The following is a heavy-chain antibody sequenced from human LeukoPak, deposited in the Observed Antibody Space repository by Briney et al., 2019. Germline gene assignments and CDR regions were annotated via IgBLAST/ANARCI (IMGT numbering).Heavy chain of an antibody. Sequence: GGSLRLSCGASGFTFSSYAMSWVRQAPGKGLEWVSGISGSDGYTYYADSVKGRFTIYRDNSKNTLSLQMHSLRTADPALYPCARKGLGGELGGFASWGQGPLVTVSS. CDR1: GFTFSSYA. CDR3: ARKGLGGELGGFAS. V-gene: IGHV3-23*01. CDR2: ISGSDGYT. J-gene: IGHJ4*02. D-gene: IGHD1-26*01.